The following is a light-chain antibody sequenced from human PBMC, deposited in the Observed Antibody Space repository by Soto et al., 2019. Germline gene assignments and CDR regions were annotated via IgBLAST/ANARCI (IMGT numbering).Light chain of an antibody. Sequence: DIRMTQSPSTLSASVGDRVTLTCRASQGISNYLAWYQQKPGKVPKLLMYAASTLQSGVPSRFSGSGSGTDFTLTISSLQPEDVATYYCQKYNSASWTFGQGTKVDIK. CDR3: QKYNSASWT. J-gene: IGKJ1*01. CDR2: AAS. CDR1: QGISNY. V-gene: IGKV1-27*01.